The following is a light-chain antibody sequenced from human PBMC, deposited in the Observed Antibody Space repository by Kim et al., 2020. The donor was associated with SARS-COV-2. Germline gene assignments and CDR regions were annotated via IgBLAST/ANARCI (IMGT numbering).Light chain of an antibody. CDR2: DVS. CDR3: SSYTSSNTLNYG. J-gene: IGLJ1*01. V-gene: IGLV2-14*03. CDR1: SSDVGGYNY. Sequence: QSALTQPASVSGSPGQSITISCTGTSSDVGGYNYVSWYQQHPGKAPKLMIYDVSNRPSGVSNRFSGSKSGNTASLTISGLQAEDEADYYCSSYTSSNTLNYGFGTGTKVTVL.